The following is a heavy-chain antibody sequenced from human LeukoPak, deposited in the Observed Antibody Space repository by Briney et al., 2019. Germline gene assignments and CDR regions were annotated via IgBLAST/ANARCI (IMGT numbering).Heavy chain of an antibody. CDR2: IIPIFGTA. CDR3: ARARLRDSRGWFDP. CDR1: GGTFSSYA. D-gene: IGHD2-21*01. V-gene: IGHV1-69*13. Sequence: ASVKVSCKASGGTFSSYAISWVRQAPGQGLEWMGGIIPIFGTANYAQKFQGRVTITADESTSTAYMELSSLRSEDTAVYYCARARLRDSRGWFDPWGQGTLVTVSS. J-gene: IGHJ5*02.